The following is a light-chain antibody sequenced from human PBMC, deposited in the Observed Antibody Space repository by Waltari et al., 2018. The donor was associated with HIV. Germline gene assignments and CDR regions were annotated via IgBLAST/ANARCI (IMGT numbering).Light chain of an antibody. Sequence: EIVMTHSPATLSVSPGERDTLTCRASQRVSSNLAWHQQNPGQAPRLLVFGASTRATGIPARFSGSGSGTEFTLTISSLQSEDFAVYYCQQYKNWPPEITFGPGTKVDIK. J-gene: IGKJ3*01. CDR2: GAS. CDR1: QRVSSN. V-gene: IGKV3-15*01. CDR3: QQYKNWPPEIT.